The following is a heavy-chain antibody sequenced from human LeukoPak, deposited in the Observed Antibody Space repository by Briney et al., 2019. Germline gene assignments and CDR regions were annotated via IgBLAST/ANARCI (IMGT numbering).Heavy chain of an antibody. D-gene: IGHD3-10*01. CDR1: GFTFSDYY. J-gene: IGHJ4*02. CDR2: ITSRSSYT. V-gene: IGHV3-11*03. CDR3: ARVGRYYYGSGSYYGYYFDS. Sequence: PGGSLRLSCAASGFTFSDYYMSWIRQAAGKGLGWVSYITSRSSYTDYADSVKGRFTISRDNAKNSLYLQMKSLRAEDTAVYYCARVGRYYYGSGSYYGYYFDSWGQGTLVTVSS.